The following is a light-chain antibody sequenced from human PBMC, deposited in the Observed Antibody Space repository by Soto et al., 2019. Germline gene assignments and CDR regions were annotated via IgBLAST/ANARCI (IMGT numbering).Light chain of an antibody. CDR2: DAS. CDR3: QQRSNWPPT. J-gene: IGKJ5*01. CDR1: QSVSSY. Sequence: EIVLTQSPATLSLSPGERATLSCRASQSVSSYLAWYQQQPGQAPRLLIYDASNRATGIPARFSGSGSGTDFTLTISSLEPGDFAVYYCQQRSNWPPTFGQGTRLEIK. V-gene: IGKV3-11*01.